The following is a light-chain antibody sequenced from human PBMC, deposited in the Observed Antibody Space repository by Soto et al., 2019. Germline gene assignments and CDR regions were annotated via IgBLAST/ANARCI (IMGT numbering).Light chain of an antibody. CDR3: QEYGSLPPYT. CDR2: GAS. J-gene: IGKJ2*01. V-gene: IGKV3-20*01. CDR1: QSVRSSY. Sequence: EIVLTQSPGTLSLSPGETATLSCRASQSVRSSYLAWYQQTPGQAPRLLIYGASNRATGIPDRFSGSGSGTDFTLIISNLEPEDFAVYYCQEYGSLPPYTFGQGTKLEIK.